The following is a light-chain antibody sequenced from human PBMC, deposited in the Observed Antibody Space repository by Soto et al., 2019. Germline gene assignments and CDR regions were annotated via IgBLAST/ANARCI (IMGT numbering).Light chain of an antibody. CDR2: GAS. CDR3: QQYGSSPLVT. V-gene: IGKV3-20*01. CDR1: QSVSSSY. J-gene: IGKJ5*01. Sequence: EIVLTQSPGTLSLSPGERATLSCRASQSVSSSYLAWYQQKPGQAPRLLIYGASSRATGIPDRFSGSGSGTDFTLTIRRLEPEGFAVSYCQQYGSSPLVTFGQGTRLLIK.